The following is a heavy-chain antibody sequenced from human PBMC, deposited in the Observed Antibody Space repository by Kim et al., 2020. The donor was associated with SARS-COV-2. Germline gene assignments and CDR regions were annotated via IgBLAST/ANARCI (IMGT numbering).Heavy chain of an antibody. J-gene: IGHJ4*02. CDR3: TSRIIVGATVGLA. Sequence: YAAPVKVRFTISRDDSKNTLYLQMNSLKTEDTAVYYCTSRIIVGATVGLAWGQGTLVTVSS. D-gene: IGHD1-26*01. V-gene: IGHV3-15*01.